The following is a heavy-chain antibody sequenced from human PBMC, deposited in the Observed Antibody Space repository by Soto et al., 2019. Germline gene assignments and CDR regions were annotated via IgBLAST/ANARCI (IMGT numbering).Heavy chain of an antibody. CDR3: ATGIVMVVATDDTFDI. CDR1: GHTFTEIS. CDR2: SDPEDGET. V-gene: IGHV1-24*01. J-gene: IGHJ3*02. Sequence: QVQLVQSGAEVKKPGASVKVSCKVSGHTFTEISIHRVRQAPGKGLEWMGGSDPEDGETIYAQKLQGRVTMTEDASTGTAYMELSSLRSEDTAVYYCATGIVMVVATDDTFDIWGQGTMVTVSS. D-gene: IGHD2-15*01.